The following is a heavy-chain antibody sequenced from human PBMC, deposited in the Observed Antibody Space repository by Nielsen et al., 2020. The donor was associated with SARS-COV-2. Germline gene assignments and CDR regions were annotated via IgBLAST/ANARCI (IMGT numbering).Heavy chain of an antibody. CDR2: ISASGSNTYYT. D-gene: IGHD2-21*01. Sequence: GGSLRLSCAASGFTFNSYAMSWVRQAPGKGLEWVSSISASGSNTYYTNYADSVKGRFTISRDNSKSTLYLQMNSLRAEDTAVYYCAKGPVWSASPQYFDSWGQGKLVTVSS. J-gene: IGHJ4*02. CDR3: AKGPVWSASPQYFDS. CDR1: GFTFNSYA. V-gene: IGHV3-23*01.